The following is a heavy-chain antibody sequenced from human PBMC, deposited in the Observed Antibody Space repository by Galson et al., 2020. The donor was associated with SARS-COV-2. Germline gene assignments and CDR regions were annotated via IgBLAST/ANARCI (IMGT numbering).Heavy chain of an antibody. D-gene: IGHD2-21*02. V-gene: IGHV4-34*01. J-gene: IGHJ4*03. Sequence: SETLSLTCAVYGGSFSGYYWSWIRQPPGKGLEWIGEINSSGSTNYNSSLKSRVTISVDTSKNHFSMKLSPVTAADTAVYYCAREDNFFLVVTATRMCYFDFWGRGTLVTVSS. CDR3: AREDNFFLVVTATRMCYFDF. CDR2: INSSGST. CDR1: GGSFSGYY.